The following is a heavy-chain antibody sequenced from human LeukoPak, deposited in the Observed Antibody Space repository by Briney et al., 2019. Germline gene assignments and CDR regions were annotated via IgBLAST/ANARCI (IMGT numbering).Heavy chain of an antibody. D-gene: IGHD2-2*01. V-gene: IGHV3-21*01. J-gene: IGHJ4*02. CDR2: ISSSSYI. Sequence: GGSLRLSCAASGFTFSSYSMNWVRQAPWKGLEWVSSISSSSYIYYADSVKGRFTISRDNAKNSLYLQMNSLRAEDTAVYYCARDPVVSSSTSPYYFGYWGQGTLVTVSS. CDR1: GFTFSSYS. CDR3: ARDPVVSSSTSPYYFGY.